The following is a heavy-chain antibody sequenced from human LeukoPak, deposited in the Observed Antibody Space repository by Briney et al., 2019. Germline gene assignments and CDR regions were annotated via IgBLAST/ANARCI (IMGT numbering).Heavy chain of an antibody. V-gene: IGHV4-59*01. J-gene: IGHJ4*02. CDR1: GGSISSYY. D-gene: IGHD2-15*01. CDR2: IYYSGST. Sequence: SETLSLTCTVSGGSISSYYWIWIRQPPGKGLEWIGYIYYSGSTNYNPSRKRRVTISVAPSKNQFSLKLSSVTAADTAVYYCARGVVVVAATKGYYFDYWGQGTLVTVSS. CDR3: ARGVVVVAATKGYYFDY.